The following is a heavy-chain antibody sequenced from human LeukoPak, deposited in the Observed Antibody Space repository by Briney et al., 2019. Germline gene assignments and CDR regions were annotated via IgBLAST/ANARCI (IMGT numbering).Heavy chain of an antibody. J-gene: IGHJ6*03. D-gene: IGHD2-2*03. CDR3: ARDGYCSSTSCYAGYYYYYMDV. CDR2: TYYRSKWYN. CDR1: GDSVSSNSAA. Sequence: PSQTLSLTCAISGDSVSSNSAAWNWIRQSPSRGLEWLGRTYYRSKWYNDYAVSVKSRITINPDTSKNQFSLQPNSVTPEDTAVYYCARDGYCSSTSCYAGYYYYYMDVWGKGTTVTVSS. V-gene: IGHV6-1*01.